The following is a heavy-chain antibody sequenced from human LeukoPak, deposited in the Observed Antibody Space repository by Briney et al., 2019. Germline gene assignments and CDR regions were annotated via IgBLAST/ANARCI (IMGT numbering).Heavy chain of an antibody. Sequence: PGGSLRLSCAASGFTFSGYWMHWVRQAPGKGLVWVSRINTDASSTIYADSVKGRFTISRDNAKNTLYLRMNTLRAEDTAVYYCARSVSKWGHAFDIWGQGTMVTVSS. D-gene: IGHD7-27*01. CDR1: GFTFSGYW. V-gene: IGHV3-74*01. CDR3: ARSVSKWGHAFDI. J-gene: IGHJ3*02. CDR2: INTDASST.